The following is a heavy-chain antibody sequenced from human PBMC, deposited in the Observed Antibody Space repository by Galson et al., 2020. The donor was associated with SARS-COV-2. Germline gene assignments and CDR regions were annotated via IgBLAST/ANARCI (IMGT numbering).Heavy chain of an antibody. CDR1: GFFIDTNGVG. CDR2: IYWDDDK. V-gene: IGHV2-5*02. CDR3: VQRKGSVDAFDI. Sequence: SGPTLVKPTQTLTLTCTFSGFFIDTNGVGLGWLRQPPGKALEWLALIYWDDDKFYNPSLKTRLTITKDISKNQVVLTLTNMDPVETATYFFVQRKGSVDAFDIWGQGRMVTVSS. J-gene: IGHJ3*02. D-gene: IGHD3-10*01.